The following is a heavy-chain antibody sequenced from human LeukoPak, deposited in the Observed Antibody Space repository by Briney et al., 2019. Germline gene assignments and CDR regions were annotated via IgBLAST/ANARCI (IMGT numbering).Heavy chain of an antibody. V-gene: IGHV1-2*02. J-gene: IGHJ5*02. CDR1: GYTFTGYY. CDR3: ARDGGGYYLETNWFDP. Sequence: ASVKVSCKASGYTFTGYYMHWVRQAPGQGLEWMGWINPNSGGTNYAQKFQGRVTMTRDTSISTAYMELSRLRSDDTAVYYCARDGGGYYLETNWFDPWGQGTLVTASS. CDR2: INPNSGGT. D-gene: IGHD3-22*01.